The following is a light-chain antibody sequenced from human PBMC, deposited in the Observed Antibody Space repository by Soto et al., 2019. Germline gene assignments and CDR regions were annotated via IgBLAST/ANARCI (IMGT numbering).Light chain of an antibody. Sequence: QPVLTQPASVSGSPGQSITISCTGTSSDVGGYNYVSWYQQHPGKAPKLMIYEVSNRPSGVSNRFSGSKSGNTASLTVFGLQAEDEADYYCSSYTSSSTWVFGGGTKVTVL. CDR2: EVS. V-gene: IGLV2-14*01. CDR3: SSYTSSSTWV. CDR1: SSDVGGYNY. J-gene: IGLJ3*02.